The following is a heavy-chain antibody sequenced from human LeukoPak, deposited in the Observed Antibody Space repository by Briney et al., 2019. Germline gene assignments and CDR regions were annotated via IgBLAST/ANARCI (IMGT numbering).Heavy chain of an antibody. CDR1: GGTFSSYA. CDR3: ARGPSDSSGYFLWGVY. J-gene: IGHJ4*02. Sequence: GASVKVSCKASGGTFSSYAISWVRQAPGQGLEWMGGIIPIFGTANYAQKFQGRVTITADESTSTAYMELSSLRSEDTAVYYCARGPSDSSGYFLWGVYWGQGTLVTVSS. CDR2: IIPIFGTA. D-gene: IGHD3-22*01. V-gene: IGHV1-69*13.